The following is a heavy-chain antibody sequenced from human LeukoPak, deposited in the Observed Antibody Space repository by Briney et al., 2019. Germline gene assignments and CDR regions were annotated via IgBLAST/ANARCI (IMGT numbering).Heavy chain of an antibody. Sequence: SETLSLTCAVYGGSFSGYYWSWIRQPPGKGLEWIGEINHSGSTNYNPSLKSRVTISVDTSKNQFSLKLSSVTAADTAVYYCARPLNYYDSSGYYCWGQGTLVTVSS. CDR2: INHSGST. D-gene: IGHD3-22*01. CDR1: GGSFSGYY. CDR3: ARPLNYYDSSGYYC. V-gene: IGHV4-34*01. J-gene: IGHJ4*02.